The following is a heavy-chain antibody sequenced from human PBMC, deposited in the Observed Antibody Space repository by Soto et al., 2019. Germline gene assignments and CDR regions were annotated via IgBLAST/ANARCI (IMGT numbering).Heavy chain of an antibody. V-gene: IGHV3-21*06. CDR2: ISSTTNYL. CDR3: ARESEDLTSNFDY. J-gene: IGHJ4*02. CDR1: GFTFTRYS. Sequence: GGSLRLSCAASGFTFTRYSMNWVRQAPGKGLEWVSSISSTTNYLYYGDSMKGRFTISRDNAKNSLYLEMNSLRAEDTAVYYCARESEDLTSNFDYWGQGTLVTVSS.